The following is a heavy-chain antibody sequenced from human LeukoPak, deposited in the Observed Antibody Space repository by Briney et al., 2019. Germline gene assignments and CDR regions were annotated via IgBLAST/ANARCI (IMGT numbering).Heavy chain of an antibody. V-gene: IGHV3-30-3*01. CDR2: ISYDGSNK. Sequence: GGSLRLSCAASGFTFSSYAMHWVRQAPGKGLEWVAVISYDGSNKYYADSVKGRFTISRDNSKNTLYLQMNSLRAEDTAVYYCARDKLPPRGDDGFDIWGQGTMVTVSS. D-gene: IGHD3-16*01. J-gene: IGHJ3*02. CDR1: GFTFSSYA. CDR3: ARDKLPPRGDDGFDI.